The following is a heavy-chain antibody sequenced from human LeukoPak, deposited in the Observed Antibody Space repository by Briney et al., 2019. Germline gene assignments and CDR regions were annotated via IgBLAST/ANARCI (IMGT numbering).Heavy chain of an antibody. CDR2: IQQDGSEK. CDR3: ARVRKLRTRGVMDPLDY. J-gene: IGHJ4*02. V-gene: IGHV3-7*01. D-gene: IGHD3-10*01. CDR1: GFTFNYYW. Sequence: GGSLRLSCAASGFTFNYYWLTWVRQAPGKGLEWVANIQQDGSEKYYVDSVKGRFIISRDNAKNSLYLQMNSLRAEDTAVYYCARVRKLRTRGVMDPLDYWGQGTLVTVTS.